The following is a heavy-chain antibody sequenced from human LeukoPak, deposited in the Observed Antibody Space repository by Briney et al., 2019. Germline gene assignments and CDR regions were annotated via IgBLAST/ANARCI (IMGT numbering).Heavy chain of an antibody. V-gene: IGHV3-66*02. CDR2: IYSGDNT. D-gene: IGHD6-19*01. CDR1: GFTVSSNN. J-gene: IGHJ4*02. CDR3: AREDRYTSGSFDY. Sequence: GGSLRLSCAASGFTVSSNNMNWVRQAPGKGLEWVSGIYSGDNTYYADSVKGRFTISRDNSENTLYLQMNSLTAEDTAVYYCAREDRYTSGSFDYWGQGTLVTVS.